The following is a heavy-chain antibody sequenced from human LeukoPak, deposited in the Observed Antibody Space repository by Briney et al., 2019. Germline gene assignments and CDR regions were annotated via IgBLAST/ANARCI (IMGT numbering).Heavy chain of an antibody. V-gene: IGHV3-21*01. Sequence: GGSLRLSCAASGFTFISYTINWVRQALGKGLEWVSSISSSGSYIYYADSVMGRFTISRDNAKNSLYLQMNSLTAEDTAVYYCARAEYTYGPRGFDFWGQGTLVTVSS. D-gene: IGHD6-6*01. J-gene: IGHJ4*02. CDR3: ARAEYTYGPRGFDF. CDR2: ISSSGSYI. CDR1: GFTFISYT.